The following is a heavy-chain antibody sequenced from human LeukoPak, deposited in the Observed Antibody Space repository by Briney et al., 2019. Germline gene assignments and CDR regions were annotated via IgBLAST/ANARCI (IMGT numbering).Heavy chain of an antibody. Sequence: GGSLRLSCAASGFTFSDYWIHWVRKTPGKGLEWVSRINADGGATYADSVLGRFTLSRDNAQNRVYLQMNSLRDEDTAVYFCATFPLTYATAWGQGTLVTVSS. CDR1: GFTFSDYW. CDR3: ATFPLTYATA. V-gene: IGHV3-74*03. J-gene: IGHJ5*02. CDR2: INADGGAT. D-gene: IGHD2-2*01.